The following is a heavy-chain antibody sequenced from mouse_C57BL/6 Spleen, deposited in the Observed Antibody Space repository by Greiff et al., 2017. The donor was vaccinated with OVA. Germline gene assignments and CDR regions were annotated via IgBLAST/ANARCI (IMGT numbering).Heavy chain of an antibody. Sequence: QVQLQQPGTELVKPGASVKLSCKASGYTFTSYWMHWVKQRPGQGLEWIGNINPSNGGTNYNEKFKGKATLTVDKSSSTAYMQLSSLTSEDTAVDYCARSDDGYYDAMDYWGQGTSVTVSS. CDR1: GYTFTSYW. CDR2: INPSNGGT. CDR3: ARSDDGYYDAMDY. D-gene: IGHD2-3*01. J-gene: IGHJ4*01. V-gene: IGHV1-53*01.